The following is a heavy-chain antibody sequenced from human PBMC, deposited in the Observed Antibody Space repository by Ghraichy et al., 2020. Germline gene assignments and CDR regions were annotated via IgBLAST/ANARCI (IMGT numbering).Heavy chain of an antibody. CDR2: IYYSGST. J-gene: IGHJ3*02. CDR3: ASSAGVGAFDI. Sequence: SETLSLTCTVSGGSISSYYWSWIRQPPGKGLEWIGYIYYSGSTNYNPSLKSRVTISVDTSKNQFSLKLSSVTAADTAVYYCASSAGVGAFDIWGQGTMVTVSS. CDR1: GGSISSYY. D-gene: IGHD7-27*01. V-gene: IGHV4-59*01.